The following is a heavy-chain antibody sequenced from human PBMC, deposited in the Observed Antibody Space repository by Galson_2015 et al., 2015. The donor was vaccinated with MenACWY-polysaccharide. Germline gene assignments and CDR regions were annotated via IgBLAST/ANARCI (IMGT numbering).Heavy chain of an antibody. J-gene: IGHJ5*02. CDR3: AKDLRYSYGTSGYCGS. Sequence: SLRLSCAASGFTFSSYWMHWVRQPPGKGLVWVSTITGDSSTYYGDSVKGRFTISRDNSRNTLYLEMNSLRADDTAVYYCAKDLRYSYGTSGYCGSWGQGTLVTVSS. D-gene: IGHD3-22*01. CDR1: GFTFSSYW. V-gene: IGHV3-23*01. CDR2: ITGDSST.